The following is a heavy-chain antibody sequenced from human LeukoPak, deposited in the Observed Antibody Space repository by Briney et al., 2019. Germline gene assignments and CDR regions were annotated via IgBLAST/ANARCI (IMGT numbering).Heavy chain of an antibody. CDR3: TRGEGGYYYYYGMDV. V-gene: IGHV1-18*01. Sequence: AAVKVSCKASGYRFTSYGVTWVRQAPGQGVEWVGGISAYNGNTKSAQKLQGRVTLTTDTSTSTAYMELTSLRSDDTAVYYCTRGEGGYYYYYGMDVWGQGTTVTVSS. D-gene: IGHD3-16*01. CDR1: GYRFTSYG. J-gene: IGHJ6*02. CDR2: ISAYNGNT.